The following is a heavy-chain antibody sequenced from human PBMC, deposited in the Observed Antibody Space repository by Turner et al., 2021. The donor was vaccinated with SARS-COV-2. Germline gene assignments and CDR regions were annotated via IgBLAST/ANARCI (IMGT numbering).Heavy chain of an antibody. J-gene: IGHJ4*02. CDR1: VGTFSSYP. Sequence: QVQLVQSGAEVKKPGSSVKVSCKASVGTFSSYPISWVRQAPGQGLEWMGRSIPIVGVANYAQKFQGRVTITADKSTSTAYMELSSLRSEDTAVYYCARINSGGFDYWGQGTLVTVSS. CDR3: ARINSGGFDY. D-gene: IGHD3-10*01. CDR2: SIPIVGVA. V-gene: IGHV1-69*04.